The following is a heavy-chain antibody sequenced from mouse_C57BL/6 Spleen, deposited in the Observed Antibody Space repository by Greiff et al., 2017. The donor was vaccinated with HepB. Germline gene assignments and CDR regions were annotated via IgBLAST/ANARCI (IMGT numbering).Heavy chain of an antibody. CDR1: GFNIKNTY. CDR3: AVYYYGSSSYFDY. Sequence: EVKLQESVAELVRPGASVKLSCTASGFNIKNTYMHWVKQRPEQGLEWIGRIDPANGNTKYAPKFQGKATITADTSSNTAYLQLSSLTSEDTAIYYCAVYYYGSSSYFDYWGQGTTLTVSS. J-gene: IGHJ2*01. CDR2: IDPANGNT. V-gene: IGHV14-3*01. D-gene: IGHD1-1*01.